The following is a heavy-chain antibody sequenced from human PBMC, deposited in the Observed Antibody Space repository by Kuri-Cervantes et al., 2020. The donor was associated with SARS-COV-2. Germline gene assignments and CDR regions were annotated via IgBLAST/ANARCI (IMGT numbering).Heavy chain of an antibody. CDR2: IRWNSGNI. Sequence: SLKISFEASGFTFDNYAMHWVRQAPGKGLEWVSQIRWNSGNIAYADSLKGRFTISRDNAKNSLYLQVNSLRPEDTALYYCARDIGGHDTRTFDYWGQGTLVTVSS. V-gene: IGHV3-9*01. CDR1: GFTFDNYA. J-gene: IGHJ4*02. D-gene: IGHD5-12*01. CDR3: ARDIGGHDTRTFDY.